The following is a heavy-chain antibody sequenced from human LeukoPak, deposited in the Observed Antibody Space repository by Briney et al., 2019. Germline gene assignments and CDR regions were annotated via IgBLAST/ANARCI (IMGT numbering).Heavy chain of an antibody. CDR2: ISSSGTTI. Sequence: GGSLRLSCAASGFTFSDYEMNWVRQAPGKGLEWVSYISSSGTTIFYADSVKGRSTISRDDAENSLYLQMNSLRVEDTAVYYCGRVALDTSMIHYWGQGTLVTVSS. V-gene: IGHV3-48*03. D-gene: IGHD5-18*01. J-gene: IGHJ4*02. CDR3: GRVALDTSMIHY. CDR1: GFTFSDYE.